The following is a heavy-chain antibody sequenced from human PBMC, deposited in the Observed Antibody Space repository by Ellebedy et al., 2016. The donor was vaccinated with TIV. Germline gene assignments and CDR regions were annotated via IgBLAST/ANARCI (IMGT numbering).Heavy chain of an antibody. V-gene: IGHV3-30*18. J-gene: IGHJ3*02. Sequence: GGSLRLSXVASRIAFDLYGMHWVRQAPGRGLEWVAVISFDGGNQYYADSVQGRFTISRDNSKNTLFLQMTSLRPKDTAVYFCAKDRSKEVQWLDDPFDMWGRGTMVTVSS. CDR3: AKDRSKEVQWLDDPFDM. CDR2: ISFDGGNQ. CDR1: RIAFDLYG. D-gene: IGHD6-19*01.